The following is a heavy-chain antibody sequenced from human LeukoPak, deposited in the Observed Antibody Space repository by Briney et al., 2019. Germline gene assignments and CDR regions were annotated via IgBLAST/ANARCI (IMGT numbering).Heavy chain of an antibody. J-gene: IGHJ3*02. V-gene: IGHV1-46*01. D-gene: IGHD3-22*01. CDR1: GYTFTSYY. CDR2: INPSGGSA. Sequence: ASVKVSCKASGYTFTSYYMHWVRQAPGQGLEWMGIINPSGGSASYAQKFQGRVTMTRDTSTSTVYMELSSLRSEDTAVYYCARDRHSSGYQWDAFDIWGQGTMVTVSS. CDR3: ARDRHSSGYQWDAFDI.